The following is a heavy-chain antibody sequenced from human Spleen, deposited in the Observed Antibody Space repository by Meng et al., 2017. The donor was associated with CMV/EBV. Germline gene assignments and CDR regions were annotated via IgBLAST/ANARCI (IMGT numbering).Heavy chain of an antibody. CDR3: ARAFGCSSSTCYGYVFDI. Sequence: ASVKVSCKASGYNFTGYYMHWVRQAPGQGLEWMGRINPNSGDTNYAQKFQGRVTMTRDTSISTVYMELSRLRSDDTAIYYCARAFGCSSSTCYGYVFDIWGQGTVVTVSS. J-gene: IGHJ3*02. V-gene: IGHV1-2*02. CDR1: GYNFTGYY. CDR2: INPNSGDT. D-gene: IGHD2-2*01.